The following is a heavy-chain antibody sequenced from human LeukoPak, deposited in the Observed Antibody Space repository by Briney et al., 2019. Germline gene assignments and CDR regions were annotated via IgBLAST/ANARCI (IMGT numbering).Heavy chain of an antibody. V-gene: IGHV1-2*02. Sequence: ASVKVSCKASGYTFTGYYMHWVRQAPGQGLEWMGWINPNSGGTNYAQKFQGRVTMTRDTSISTAYMELSRLRPDDTAVYYCARASGGYSYGYKGSNFFDYWGQGTLVTVSS. J-gene: IGHJ4*02. D-gene: IGHD5-18*01. CDR3: ARASGGYSYGYKGSNFFDY. CDR2: INPNSGGT. CDR1: GYTFTGYY.